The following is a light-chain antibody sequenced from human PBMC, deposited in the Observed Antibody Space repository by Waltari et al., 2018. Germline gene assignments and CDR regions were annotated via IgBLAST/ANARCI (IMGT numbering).Light chain of an antibody. Sequence: DIQMTQSPSSLSAPVGGRVTVTCRASQSIDTDLNWYQHKPGTAPTLLSFGASSLHRGVPGGFSGSGSGTDFTLTITSLLPDDFATYYCQQSYSPPYTFGRGTKLEIK. CDR2: GAS. V-gene: IGKV1-39*01. CDR1: QSIDTD. CDR3: QQSYSPPYT. J-gene: IGKJ2*01.